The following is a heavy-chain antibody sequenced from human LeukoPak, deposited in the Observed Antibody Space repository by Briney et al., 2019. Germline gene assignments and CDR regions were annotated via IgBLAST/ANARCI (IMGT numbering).Heavy chain of an antibody. V-gene: IGHV3-49*03. CDR3: TLRRYGDYVFDY. CDR1: GFTFGDYA. J-gene: IGHJ4*02. CDR2: IRSKAYGGTT. D-gene: IGHD4-17*01. Sequence: GGSLRLSCTASGFTFGDYAVSWFRQAPGKGLEWVGFIRSKAYGGTTEYAASVKGRFTISRDDSKSIAYLQMNSLKTEDTAVYYCTLRRYGDYVFDYWGQGTLVTVSS.